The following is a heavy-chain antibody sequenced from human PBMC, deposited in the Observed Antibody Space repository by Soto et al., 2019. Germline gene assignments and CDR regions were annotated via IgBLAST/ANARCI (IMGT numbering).Heavy chain of an antibody. J-gene: IGHJ4*02. CDR3: ATPYISSWFSPFDY. Sequence: GGSLRLSCEASGFNFGAYGMHWVRQAPGKGLEWVAVISHDGTKTYYSDSVKGRFTVSRDNSKNTLYLQMNSLRAEDTAIYYCATPYISSWFSPFDYWGQGSLVTVSS. CDR2: ISHDGTKT. V-gene: IGHV3-30*03. D-gene: IGHD6-13*01. CDR1: GFNFGAYG.